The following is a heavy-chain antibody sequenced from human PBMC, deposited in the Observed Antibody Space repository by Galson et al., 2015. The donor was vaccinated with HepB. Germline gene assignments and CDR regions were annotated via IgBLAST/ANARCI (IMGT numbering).Heavy chain of an antibody. CDR2: ISGSGGST. V-gene: IGHV3-23*01. CDR1: GFTFSSYA. D-gene: IGHD3-10*01. CDR3: AKCRGSGSYYTREAFDI. Sequence: SLRLSCAASGFTFSSYAMSWVRQAPGKGLEWVSAISGSGGSTYYADSVKGRFTISRDNSKNTLYLQMNSLRAEDTAVYYCAKCRGSGSYYTREAFDIWGQGTMVTVSS. J-gene: IGHJ3*02.